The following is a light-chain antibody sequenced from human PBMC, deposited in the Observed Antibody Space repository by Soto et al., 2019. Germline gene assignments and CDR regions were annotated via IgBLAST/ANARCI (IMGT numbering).Light chain of an antibody. Sequence: EIVMTQSPATLSVSPGERATLSCRASQSVSSNLAWYQQKPGQAPRLLIYGASIRATGSPARFSGSGSGTEFTLTISSLQSEDFAVYYCQQYNNWPRTFGQGTKVEIK. CDR1: QSVSSN. J-gene: IGKJ1*01. CDR2: GAS. V-gene: IGKV3-15*01. CDR3: QQYNNWPRT.